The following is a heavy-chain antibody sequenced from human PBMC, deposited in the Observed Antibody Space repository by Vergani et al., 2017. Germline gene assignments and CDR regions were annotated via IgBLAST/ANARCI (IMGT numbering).Heavy chain of an antibody. Sequence: EVQLVESGGGLVQPGRSLRLSCTASGFTFGDYAMSWFRQAPGKGLEWVGFIRSKAYGGTTEYAASVKGRFTISRDDSKSIAYLQMNSLKTEDTAVYYFTRAQRGYSYGYSDYWGQGTLVTVSS. D-gene: IGHD5-18*01. J-gene: IGHJ4*02. CDR1: GFTFGDYA. V-gene: IGHV3-49*03. CDR3: TRAQRGYSYGYSDY. CDR2: IRSKAYGGTT.